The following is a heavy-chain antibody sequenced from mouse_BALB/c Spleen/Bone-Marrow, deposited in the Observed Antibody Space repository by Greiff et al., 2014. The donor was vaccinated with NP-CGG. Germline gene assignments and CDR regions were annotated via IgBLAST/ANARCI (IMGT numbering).Heavy chain of an antibody. D-gene: IGHD1-1*01. Sequence: EVQLQQSGPELVKPGASVKMSCKASGYTFTSYVIHWAKQKPGQGLEWIGYINPYNDGTKYNGKFKGKVTLTSDKSSSTAYIELTILTSEDSPVYYFAKGQYYGTTLYWYFDVWGAGTTVTVSS. CDR2: INPYNDGT. CDR3: AKGQYYGTTLYWYFDV. V-gene: IGHV1-14*01. CDR1: GYTFTSYV. J-gene: IGHJ1*01.